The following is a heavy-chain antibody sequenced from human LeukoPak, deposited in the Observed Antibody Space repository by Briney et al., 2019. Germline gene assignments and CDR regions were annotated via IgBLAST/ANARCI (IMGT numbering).Heavy chain of an antibody. V-gene: IGHV3-48*03. CDR2: ISSGGSTI. CDR1: GFTFSSYE. J-gene: IGHJ3*02. D-gene: IGHD3-10*01. CDR3: ARDRGPYYYASRPESPDAFDI. Sequence: GGSLRLSCAASGFTFSSYEMNWVRQAPGKGLEWVSYISSGGSTIYHADSVKGRFTISRDNAKNSLYLQMNSLRAEDTAVYYCARDRGPYYYASRPESPDAFDIWGQGTMVTVSS.